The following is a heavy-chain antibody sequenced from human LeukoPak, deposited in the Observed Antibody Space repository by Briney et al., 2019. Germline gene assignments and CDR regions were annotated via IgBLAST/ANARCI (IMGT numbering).Heavy chain of an antibody. J-gene: IGHJ6*03. D-gene: IGHD6-6*01. CDR3: ARLMHSSLDYYHYMDV. V-gene: IGHV5-51*01. CDR2: IYPGDSDT. Sequence: GESLKISCKGSGYSFTSYWIGCVRQLPGKGLEWIGIIYPGDSDTRYSPSFQGQVTISADKSISTAYLQWSSLKASDTAMYYCARLMHSSLDYYHYMDVWGKGTTVTVSS. CDR1: GYSFTSYW.